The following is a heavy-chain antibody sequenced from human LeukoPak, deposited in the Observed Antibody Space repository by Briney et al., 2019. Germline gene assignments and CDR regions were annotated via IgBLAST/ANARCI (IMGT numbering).Heavy chain of an antibody. CDR3: ARGIGVGATTSMDV. Sequence: GTLSLTCAVSGGSISSSNWWSWVRQAPGKGLEWVANIKQDGTEKYYVDSVKGRFTISRDNAKNSLYLQMNSLRAEDTAVYYCARGIGVGATTSMDVWGQGTTVTVSS. CDR2: IKQDGTEK. D-gene: IGHD1-26*01. V-gene: IGHV3-7*01. CDR1: GGSISSSNW. J-gene: IGHJ6*02.